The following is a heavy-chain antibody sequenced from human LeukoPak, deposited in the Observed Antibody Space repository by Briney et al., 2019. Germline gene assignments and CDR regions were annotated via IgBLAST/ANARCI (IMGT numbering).Heavy chain of an antibody. D-gene: IGHD3-22*01. CDR1: GYTFSSYG. CDR3: AKAYDKSGYILRYSDY. V-gene: IGHV3-23*01. CDR2: LSGNGDNP. J-gene: IGHJ4*02. Sequence: GGSLTLSCAVSGYTFSSYGKKWVRRAPGRGREWVLGLSGNGDNPYYTDYVKGHFTISRDNSKNTLYLQMNSLRVEDTAVYFCAKAYDKSGYILRYSDYWGQGTLVTVSS.